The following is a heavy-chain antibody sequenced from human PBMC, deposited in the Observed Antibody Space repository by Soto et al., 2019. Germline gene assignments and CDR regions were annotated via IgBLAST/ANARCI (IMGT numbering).Heavy chain of an antibody. V-gene: IGHV4-39*07. CDR1: GGSISSSSYY. D-gene: IGHD1-26*01. J-gene: IGHJ5*02. CDR3: AKAGGGYTKCHFDP. CDR2: IYYSGST. Sequence: SETLSLTCTVSGGSISSSSYYWGWIRQPPGKGLEWIGSIYYSGSTYYNPSLKSRVTISRDNSKNTLSLQVNRRSAEDTALYSCAKAGGGYTKCHFDPGAQGPLVTVP.